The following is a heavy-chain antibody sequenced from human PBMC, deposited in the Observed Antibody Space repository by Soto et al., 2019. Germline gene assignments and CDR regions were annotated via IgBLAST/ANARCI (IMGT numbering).Heavy chain of an antibody. D-gene: IGHD3-10*01. V-gene: IGHV1-18*01. CDR3: ATVYRSTMMRGELSEY. J-gene: IGHJ4*02. CDR2: ISAYNGNT. CDR1: GYTFTSYG. Sequence: QVQLVQSGAEVKKPGASVKVSCKASGYTFTSYGISWVRQAPGQGREWMGWISAYNGNTNYAQKLQGRVTMTTDTTTSTAYMERRSLRSDDTAVYYVATVYRSTMMRGELSEYWGQGTLVTVSS.